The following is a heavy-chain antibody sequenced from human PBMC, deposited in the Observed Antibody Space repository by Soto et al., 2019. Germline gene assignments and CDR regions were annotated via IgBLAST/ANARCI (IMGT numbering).Heavy chain of an antibody. CDR3: AREELNDYYYYGMDV. J-gene: IGHJ6*02. V-gene: IGHV1-69*13. CDR2: IIPIFGTA. D-gene: IGHD3-10*01. CDR1: GGTFSSYA. Sequence: SVKVSCKASGGTFSSYAISWVRQAPGQGLEWMGGIIPIFGTANYAQKFQGRVTTTADESTSTAYMELSSLRSEDTAVYYCAREELNDYYYYGMDVWGQGTTVTVSS.